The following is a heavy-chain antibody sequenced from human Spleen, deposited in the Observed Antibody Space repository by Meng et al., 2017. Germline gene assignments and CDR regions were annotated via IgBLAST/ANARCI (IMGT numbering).Heavy chain of an antibody. CDR2: IYHSGGT. CDR3: VRSSGWVRTGFDP. CDR1: GGSIRNDQW. J-gene: IGHJ5*02. V-gene: IGHV4-4*02. Sequence: QVQLQESGPGLVKPSGTLSLTCDVSGGSIRNDQWWSWVRQPPGKGLEWIGEIYHSGGTKYTPSLESRVTVSIDTSKSQFSLKLTSVTAADTAVYYCVRSSGWVRTGFDPWGQGTLVTVSS. D-gene: IGHD6-19*01.